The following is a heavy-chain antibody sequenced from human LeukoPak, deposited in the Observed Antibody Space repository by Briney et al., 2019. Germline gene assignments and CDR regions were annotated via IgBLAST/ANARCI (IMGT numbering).Heavy chain of an antibody. CDR1: GGSFSGYC. CDR2: INHSGST. V-gene: IGHV4-34*01. Sequence: KPSETLSLTCAVYGGSFSGYCWSWIRQPPGKGLEWIGEINHSGSTNYNPSLKSRVTISVDTSKNQFSLKLSSVTAADTAVYYCARKTTIFGAGNWFDPWGQGTLVTVSS. J-gene: IGHJ5*02. CDR3: ARKTTIFGAGNWFDP. D-gene: IGHD3-3*01.